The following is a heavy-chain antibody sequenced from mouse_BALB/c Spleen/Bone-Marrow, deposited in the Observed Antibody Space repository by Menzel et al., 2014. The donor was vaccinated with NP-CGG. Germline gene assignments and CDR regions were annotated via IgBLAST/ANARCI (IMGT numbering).Heavy chain of an antibody. D-gene: IGHD2-4*01. Sequence: EVKLVESGGDSVKPGGSLKLSCAASGFTFSNYGMSWVRQIPDKRLEWVATISSGGTYTFYPDSVKGRFTISRDNTKNTLTLQMTSLKSEDTAMYYCARRRDYDYLDYWGQGTTLTVSS. J-gene: IGHJ2*01. CDR3: ARRRDYDYLDY. CDR2: ISSGGTYT. CDR1: GFTFSNYG. V-gene: IGHV5-6*02.